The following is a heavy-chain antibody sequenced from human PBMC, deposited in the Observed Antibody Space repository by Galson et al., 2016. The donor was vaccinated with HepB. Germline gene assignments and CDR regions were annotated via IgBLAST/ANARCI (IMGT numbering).Heavy chain of an antibody. V-gene: IGHV3-23*01. J-gene: IGHJ6*04. CDR3: VQGSTAPAV. CDR2: ISRSGDST. CDR1: GFTFNNYG. D-gene: IGHD1-26*01. Sequence: SLRLSCAASGFTFNNYGMTWVRQAPGKGLEVVSSISRSGDSTDYADSVKGRFTISSDNSKNTLSLQMNSLTADDTAIYYCVQGSTAPAVWGKGTTVTVSS.